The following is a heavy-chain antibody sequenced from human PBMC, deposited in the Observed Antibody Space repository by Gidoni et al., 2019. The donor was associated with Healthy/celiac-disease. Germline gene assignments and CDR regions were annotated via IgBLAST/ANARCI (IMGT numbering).Heavy chain of an antibody. V-gene: IGHV5-51*01. CDR1: GYSFTSYW. J-gene: IGHJ4*02. CDR3: ATYAHDYYDSSGYGRYFDY. Sequence: EVQLVQSGAEVKKPGESLKISCKGSGYSFTSYWHGWVRQMPGKGLEWMGIIYPGDSDTRYSPSFQGQVTISADKSISTAYLQWSSLKASDTAMYYCATYAHDYYDSSGYGRYFDYWGQGTLVTVSS. CDR2: IYPGDSDT. D-gene: IGHD3-22*01.